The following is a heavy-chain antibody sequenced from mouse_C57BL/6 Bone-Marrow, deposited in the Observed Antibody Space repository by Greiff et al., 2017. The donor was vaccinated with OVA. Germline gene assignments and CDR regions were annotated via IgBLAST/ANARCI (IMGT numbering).Heavy chain of an antibody. CDR1: GYAFTNYL. J-gene: IGHJ2*01. CDR2: INPGSGGT. V-gene: IGHV1-54*01. Sequence: QVQLQQSGAELVRPGTSVKVSCKASGYAFTNYLIEWVKQRPGQGLEWIGVINPGSGGTNYNEKFKGKATLTADKSSSTAYMQLSSLTSEDSAVYFCARRGNLRDYWGQGTTLTVSS. CDR3: ARRGNLRDY.